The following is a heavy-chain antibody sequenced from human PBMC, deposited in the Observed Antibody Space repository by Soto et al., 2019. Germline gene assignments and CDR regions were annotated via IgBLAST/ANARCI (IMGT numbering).Heavy chain of an antibody. Sequence: TSETLSLTCTVSGGSISSGGYYWSWIRQHPGKGLEWIGYIYYSGSTYYNPSLKSRVTISVDTSKNQFSLKLSSVTAADTAVYYCAREGDDFWSGFVYWGQGTLVTVSS. CDR3: AREGDDFWSGFVY. CDR1: GGSISSGGYY. D-gene: IGHD3-3*01. V-gene: IGHV4-31*03. J-gene: IGHJ4*02. CDR2: IYYSGST.